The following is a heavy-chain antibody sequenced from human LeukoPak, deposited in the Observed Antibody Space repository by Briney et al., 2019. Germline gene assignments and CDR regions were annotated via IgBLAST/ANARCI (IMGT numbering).Heavy chain of an antibody. CDR3: ARGLYGSGSYSAMDV. V-gene: IGHV3-30-3*01. J-gene: IGHJ6*02. D-gene: IGHD3-10*01. Sequence: VRQXXXXXVEXVVVISYDGSNKYFADSVMGRFTISRDNSKNTMYLQMNSLRAEDTAVYYCARGLYGSGSYSAMDVWGQGTTVTVSS. CDR2: ISYDGSNK.